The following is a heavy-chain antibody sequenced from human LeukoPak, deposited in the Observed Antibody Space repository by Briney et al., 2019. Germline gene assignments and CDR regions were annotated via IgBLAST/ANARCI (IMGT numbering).Heavy chain of an antibody. CDR3: ARDGGVYYYDSSGYPHIYYFDY. V-gene: IGHV3-33*01. CDR2: IWYDGSNK. CDR1: GITFSSYG. D-gene: IGHD3-22*01. Sequence: GRSLRLSCAASGITFSSYGMHWVRQAPGKGLEWVAVIWYDGSNKYYADSVKGRFTISRDNSKNTLYLQMNSLRAEDTAVYYCARDGGVYYYDSSGYPHIYYFDYWGQGTLVTVSS. J-gene: IGHJ4*02.